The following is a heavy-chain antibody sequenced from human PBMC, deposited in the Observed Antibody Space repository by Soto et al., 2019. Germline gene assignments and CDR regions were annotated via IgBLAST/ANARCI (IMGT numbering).Heavy chain of an antibody. V-gene: IGHV4-31*03. CDR1: GGSISSGGYY. CDR3: ATYGSGTYKPTTFDY. J-gene: IGHJ4*02. CDR2: IFYSGST. D-gene: IGHD3-10*01. Sequence: QVQLQESGPGLVKPSQTLSLTRPVSGGSISSGGYYWSWIRQHPGKGLEWIGYIFYSGSTYYNPSLKSRVTLSVDTSKNQFSLKVSSVTAADTAVYYCATYGSGTYKPTTFDYWGQGTLGTVSS.